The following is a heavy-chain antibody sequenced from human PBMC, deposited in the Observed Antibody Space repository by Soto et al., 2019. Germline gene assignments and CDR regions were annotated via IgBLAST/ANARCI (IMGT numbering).Heavy chain of an antibody. CDR3: ARGRGAFDI. D-gene: IGHD3-16*01. J-gene: IGHJ3*02. Sequence: PGGSLRLSCAASGFTFSSYEMNWVRQAPGKGLEWASYISSSGSTIYYADSVKGRFTISGDNAKNSLYLQMNSLRAEDTAVYYCARGRGAFDIWGQGTMVTVSS. V-gene: IGHV3-48*03. CDR2: ISSSGSTI. CDR1: GFTFSSYE.